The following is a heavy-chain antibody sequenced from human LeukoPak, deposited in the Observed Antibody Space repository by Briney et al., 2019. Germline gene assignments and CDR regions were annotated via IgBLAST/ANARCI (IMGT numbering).Heavy chain of an antibody. J-gene: IGHJ3*02. Sequence: SETLSLTCAVYGGSFSGYYWSWIRQPPGKGLEWIGEINHSGSTNYNPSLKSRVTISVDTSKNQFSLKLSSVTAADTAVYYCAGEPCGGDCLDAFDIWGQGTMVTVSS. V-gene: IGHV4-34*01. CDR1: GGSFSGYY. D-gene: IGHD2-21*02. CDR3: AGEPCGGDCLDAFDI. CDR2: INHSGST.